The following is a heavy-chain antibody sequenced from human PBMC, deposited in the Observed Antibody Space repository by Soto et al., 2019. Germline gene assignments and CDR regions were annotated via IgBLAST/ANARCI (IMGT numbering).Heavy chain of an antibody. V-gene: IGHV4-34*01. D-gene: IGHD2-8*02. CDR3: ARDKITGLFDY. CDR1: GGSFSGYS. Sequence: QVQLQQWGAGLLKPSETLSLTCAVYGGSFSGYSWTWIRQPPGTGLEWIGEINHSGSTNYNPSLKGRVTLSVDTSKNQFSLKLTSVTAAETAVYYCARDKITGLFDYWGQGTLVTVSS. CDR2: INHSGST. J-gene: IGHJ4*02.